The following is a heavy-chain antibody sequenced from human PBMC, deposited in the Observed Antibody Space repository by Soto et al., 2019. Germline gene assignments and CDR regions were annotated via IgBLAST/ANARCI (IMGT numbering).Heavy chain of an antibody. Sequence: QVTLKESGPVLVKPTETLTLTCTVSGFSLSNAMVGVRWIRQSPGKALEWLAHILSSGEKSSSTSLKSRVTISKDTSRSQVVLTMTRMDPVDTATYYCARISQYAYDFDYWGQGTLVTVSS. CDR2: ILSSGEK. D-gene: IGHD2-2*01. V-gene: IGHV2-26*01. CDR3: ARISQYAYDFDY. CDR1: GFSLSNAMVG. J-gene: IGHJ4*02.